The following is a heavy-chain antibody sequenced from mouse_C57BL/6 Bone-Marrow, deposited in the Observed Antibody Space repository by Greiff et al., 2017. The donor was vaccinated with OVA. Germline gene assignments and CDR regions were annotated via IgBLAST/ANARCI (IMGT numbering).Heavy chain of an antibody. Sequence: QVQLKESGAELVRPGTSVKMSCKASGYTFTNYWIGWAKQRPGHGLEWIGDIYPGGGYTNYNEKFKGKATLTADKSSSTAYMQFSSLTSEDSAIYYCARLGQLRVQGYAMDYWGQGTSVTVSS. CDR3: ARLGQLRVQGYAMDY. J-gene: IGHJ4*01. D-gene: IGHD3-2*02. CDR2: IYPGGGYT. V-gene: IGHV1-63*01. CDR1: GYTFTNYW.